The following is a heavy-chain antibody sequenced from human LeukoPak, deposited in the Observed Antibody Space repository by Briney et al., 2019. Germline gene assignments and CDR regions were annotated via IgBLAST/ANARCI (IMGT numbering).Heavy chain of an antibody. D-gene: IGHD3-16*01. CDR3: ARRRRDDYVWGSYPPTTFDY. CDR2: INHSGST. V-gene: IGHV4-34*01. J-gene: IGHJ4*02. CDR1: GGSFSGYY. Sequence: SETLSLTCAVYGGSFSGYYCSWIRQPPGKGLEWIGEINHSGSTNYNPSLKSRVTISVDTSKNQFSLKLSSVTAADTAVYYCARRRRDDYVWGSYPPTTFDYWGQRTMVTVSS.